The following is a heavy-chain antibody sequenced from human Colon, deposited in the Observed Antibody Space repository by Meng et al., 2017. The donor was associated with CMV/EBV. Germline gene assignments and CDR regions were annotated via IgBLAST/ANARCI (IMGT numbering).Heavy chain of an antibody. D-gene: IGHD2-2*01. CDR2: ISDDGNEI. V-gene: IGHV3-30*18. Sequence: GITFSTDGMHWVRQAPGKGLEWVAVISDDGNEIRYAESVKGRFTISRDNSKNTVNLQMNSLRAEDTAVYYCAKDQTHCGNSCYCPDYWGQGTLVTVSS. CDR1: GITFSTDG. CDR3: AKDQTHCGNSCYCPDY. J-gene: IGHJ4*02.